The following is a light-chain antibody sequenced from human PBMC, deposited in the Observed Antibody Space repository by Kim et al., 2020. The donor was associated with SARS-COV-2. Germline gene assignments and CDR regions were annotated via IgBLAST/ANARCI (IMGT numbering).Light chain of an antibody. V-gene: IGLV3-19*01. J-gene: IGLJ3*02. CDR1: NLRSHY. CDR3: NSRDSSGNLWV. CDR2: SEN. Sequence: SSELTQDPAVSVALGQTVKITCQGDNLRSHYARWYQQKPGQAPILVLYSENNRPSGIPDRFSGSSAGNTASLTITGAQAEDEADYYCNSRDSSGNLWVFG.